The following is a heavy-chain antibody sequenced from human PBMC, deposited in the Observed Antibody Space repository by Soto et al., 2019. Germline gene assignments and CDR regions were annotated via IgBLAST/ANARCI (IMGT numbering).Heavy chain of an antibody. D-gene: IGHD3-16*01. CDR3: ANAVTPIPARQHYCDY. V-gene: IGHV3-23*01. J-gene: IGHJ4*01. CDR2: ISGSGDNT. CDR1: GFTFRSYA. Sequence: EVQLLESGGGLVQPGGSLRLSCAASGFTFRSYAMSWVRQAPGKGLEWVSAISGSGDNTYYADSVKGRFTISRDNASARLFLQRNGLSADDTAVYYCANAVTPIPARQHYCDYWGHGTLVTVSS.